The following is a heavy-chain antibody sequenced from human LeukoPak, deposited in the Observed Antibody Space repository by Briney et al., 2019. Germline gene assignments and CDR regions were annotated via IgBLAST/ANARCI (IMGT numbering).Heavy chain of an antibody. CDR2: INSDGSAT. J-gene: IGHJ6*02. CDR1: GFTFSSYW. CDR3: TRGHGLDV. Sequence: GGSLRLSCAASGFTFSSYWMSWDRQAPGKGLMWVSQINSDGSATSCADPVKGRCTISRDNAKNMLYLEMNSLRVEDTAVYFCTRGHGLDVWGQGTTVTVSS. V-gene: IGHV3-74*01.